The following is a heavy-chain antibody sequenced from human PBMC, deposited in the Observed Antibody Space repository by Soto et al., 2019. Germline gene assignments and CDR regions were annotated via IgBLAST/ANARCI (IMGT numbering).Heavy chain of an antibody. CDR2: INGSGDDT. CDR3: AKRYCSGGTCYRTIDY. CDR1: GFTFSSYA. Sequence: GGSLRLSCAASGFTFSSYAMSWVRQAPGKGLEWVSTINGSGDDTYYADSVKGRFTISRDNSKNTVYLQMNSLRAEDTAVYYCAKRYCSGGTCYRTIDYWGQGTLVTVSS. J-gene: IGHJ4*02. V-gene: IGHV3-23*01. D-gene: IGHD2-15*01.